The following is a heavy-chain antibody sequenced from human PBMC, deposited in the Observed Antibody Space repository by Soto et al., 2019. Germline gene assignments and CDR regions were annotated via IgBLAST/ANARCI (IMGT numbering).Heavy chain of an antibody. CDR1: GYTFSNSG. D-gene: IGHD2-8*01. CDR3: ARDEYNNGRNWLNP. Sequence: QVQLVQSGPEVKKPGASVKVSCKASGYTFSNSGFSWMRQAPGQGLEWMGWISTYNGNTNYAQKFPGRISMTTDTSSSTAFMELRTLRSDDTAVYYCARDEYNNGRNWLNPWGQGTLVTVTS. V-gene: IGHV1-18*01. J-gene: IGHJ5*02. CDR2: ISTYNGNT.